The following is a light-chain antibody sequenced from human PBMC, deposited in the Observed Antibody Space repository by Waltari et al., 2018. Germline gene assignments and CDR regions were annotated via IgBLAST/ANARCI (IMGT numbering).Light chain of an antibody. J-gene: IGLJ2*01. Sequence: SYELTQPASISVSPGQTARISCSGDALPEQYAYWYQQKPGQAPVLVIYKDTERTSGIPVRLSGSTSETTVTLTISGVQAEDEADYYCQAKDRTGISVVFGGGTKLTVL. V-gene: IGLV3-25*03. CDR1: ALPEQY. CDR3: QAKDRTGISVV. CDR2: KDT.